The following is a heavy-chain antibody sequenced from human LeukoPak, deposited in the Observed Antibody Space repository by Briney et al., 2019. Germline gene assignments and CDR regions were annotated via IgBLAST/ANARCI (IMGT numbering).Heavy chain of an antibody. CDR3: AKDRDITMVRGVTFD. Sequence: GGSLRHSCAASGLIFSSYALSWVRQAPGKGLEWVSGISGSGGNTYYADSVKGRFTISRDNSKNTLYLQMSSLRAEDTAVYYCAKDRDITMVRGVTFDWGQGTLVTVSS. J-gene: IGHJ4*02. D-gene: IGHD3-10*01. CDR1: GLIFSSYA. CDR2: ISGSGGNT. V-gene: IGHV3-23*01.